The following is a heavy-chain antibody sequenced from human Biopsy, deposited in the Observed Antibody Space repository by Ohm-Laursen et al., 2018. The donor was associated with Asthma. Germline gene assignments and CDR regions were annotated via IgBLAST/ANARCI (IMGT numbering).Heavy chain of an antibody. J-gene: IGHJ4*02. CDR2: VYHSGNT. V-gene: IGHV4-39*01. CDR3: ARHKHSNSWYKYYFDY. Sequence: TLSLTCNVSGDSMGGSDYSWDWIRQPPGKGLEWIGNVYHSGNTNINPSLQSRVTISEDTSKSQFSLKVSAVTAADTAVYFCARHKHSNSWYKYYFDYWGQGTRVTVSS. D-gene: IGHD6-13*01. CDR1: GDSMGGSDYS.